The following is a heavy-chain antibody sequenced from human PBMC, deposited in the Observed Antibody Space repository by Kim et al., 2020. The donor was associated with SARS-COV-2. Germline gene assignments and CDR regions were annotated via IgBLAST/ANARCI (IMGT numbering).Heavy chain of an antibody. CDR2: IIPIFGTA. CDR1: GGTFSSYA. D-gene: IGHD2-21*01. Sequence: SVKVSCKASGGTFSSYAISWVRQAPGQGLEWMGGIIPIFGTANYAQKFQGRVTITADESTSTAYMELSSLRSEDTAVYYCARVVRGGCGGDCYYFDYWGQGTLVTVSS. CDR3: ARVVRGGCGGDCYYFDY. J-gene: IGHJ4*02. V-gene: IGHV1-69*13.